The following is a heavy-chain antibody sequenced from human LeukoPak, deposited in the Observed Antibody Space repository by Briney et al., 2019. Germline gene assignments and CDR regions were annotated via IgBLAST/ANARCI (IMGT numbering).Heavy chain of an antibody. Sequence: PGGSLRLSCAASEFTFSDYYMSWIRQAPGKGLEWVSYISSTSSFTNYADSVKGRFTISRDNAKNSLYLQMNSLRAEDTAVYYCARDVRGYKYWGQGTLVTVSS. V-gene: IGHV3-11*06. CDR3: ARDVRGYKY. D-gene: IGHD3-10*02. J-gene: IGHJ4*02. CDR2: ISSTSSFT. CDR1: EFTFSDYY.